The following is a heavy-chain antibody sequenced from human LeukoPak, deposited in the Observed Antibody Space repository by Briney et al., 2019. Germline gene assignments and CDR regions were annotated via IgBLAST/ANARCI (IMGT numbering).Heavy chain of an antibody. V-gene: IGHV3-30*18. CDR3: AKPSITIFGVVINHFDY. Sequence: GGSLRLSCAASGFTFSSYGMHWVRQAPGKGLEWVAVISYDGSNKYYADSVKGRFTISRDNPKNTLYLQMNSLRAEDTAVYYCAKPSITIFGVVINHFDYWGQGTLVTVSS. D-gene: IGHD3-3*01. CDR1: GFTFSSYG. J-gene: IGHJ4*02. CDR2: ISYDGSNK.